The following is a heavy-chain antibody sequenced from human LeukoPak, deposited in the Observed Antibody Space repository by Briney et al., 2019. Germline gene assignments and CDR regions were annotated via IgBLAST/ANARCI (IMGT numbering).Heavy chain of an antibody. J-gene: IGHJ3*02. V-gene: IGHV3-23*01. CDR3: AKVHSGSISPRAYFDI. CDR1: GFTFGGYA. CDR2: ISGSGGST. Sequence: PGGSLRLSCAASGFTFGGYAMSWVCQAPGKGLEWVSAISGSGGSTYYADSVKGRFTISRDNSKNTLYLQMNSLRAEDTAVYYCAKVHSGSISPRAYFDIWGQGTMVTVSS. D-gene: IGHD1-26*01.